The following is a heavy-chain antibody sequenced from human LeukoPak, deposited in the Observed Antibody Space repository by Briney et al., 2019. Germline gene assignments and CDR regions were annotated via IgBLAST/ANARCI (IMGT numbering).Heavy chain of an antibody. CDR3: ARQNIAAAGFYYYGMDV. J-gene: IGHJ6*02. Sequence: SETLSLTCAVYGGSFSGYYWSWIRQPPGRGLEWIGEINHSGSTNYNPSLKSRVTISVDTSKNQFSLKLSSVTAADTAVYYCARQNIAAAGFYYYGMDVWGQGTTVTVSS. CDR1: GGSFSGYY. V-gene: IGHV4-34*01. D-gene: IGHD6-13*01. CDR2: INHSGST.